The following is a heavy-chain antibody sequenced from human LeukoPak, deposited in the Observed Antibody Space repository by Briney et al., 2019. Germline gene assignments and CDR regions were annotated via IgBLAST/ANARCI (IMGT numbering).Heavy chain of an antibody. D-gene: IGHD4-11*01. V-gene: IGHV3-23*01. CDR3: ARDPDVGTVALDDAFDI. CDR2: ISGSGGST. J-gene: IGHJ3*02. Sequence: PGGSLRLSCAASGFTFSSYAMSWVRQAPGKGLEWVSAISGSGGSTYYADSVKGRFTISRDNSKNTLYLQMNSLRAEDTAVYYCARDPDVGTVALDDAFDIWGQGTMVTVSS. CDR1: GFTFSSYA.